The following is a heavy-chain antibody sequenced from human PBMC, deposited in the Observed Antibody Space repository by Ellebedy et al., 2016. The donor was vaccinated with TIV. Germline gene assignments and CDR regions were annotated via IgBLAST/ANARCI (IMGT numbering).Heavy chain of an antibody. CDR3: YSGGY. CDR2: ISSDSSYI. V-gene: IGHV3-21*01. Sequence: GGSLRLXXAASGFTFAIYSMNWVRQAPGKGLEWVSSISSDSSYIYYADSVKGRFTISRDNAKNSLYLQMNSLRAEDTAVYYTYSGGYWGQGTLVTVSS. CDR1: GFTFAIYS. J-gene: IGHJ4*02. D-gene: IGHD1-26*01.